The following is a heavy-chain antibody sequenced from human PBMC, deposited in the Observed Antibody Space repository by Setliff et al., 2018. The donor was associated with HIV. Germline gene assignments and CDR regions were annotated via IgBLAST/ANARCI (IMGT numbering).Heavy chain of an antibody. V-gene: IGHV1-69*13. D-gene: IGHD4-4*01. CDR3: AKDGSTVIEGSYRDV. Sequence: GASVKVSCKASGNSFHSYAFSWVRQAPGQGLEWMGGSIPLFGSANYAQKFQGRVTITADESTSTVYMEVSGLRFEDTAVYFCAKDGSTVIEGSYRDVWGKGTTVTVSS. CDR1: GNSFHSYA. CDR2: SIPLFGSA. J-gene: IGHJ6*03.